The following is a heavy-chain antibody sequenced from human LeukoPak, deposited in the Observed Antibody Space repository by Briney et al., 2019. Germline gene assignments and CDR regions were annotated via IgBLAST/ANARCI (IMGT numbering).Heavy chain of an antibody. CDR3: ARDAYFGSGSYYPFVY. J-gene: IGHJ4*02. CDR2: IYHSGST. D-gene: IGHD3-10*01. Sequence: SETLSLTCAVSGYSISSGYYWGWIRQPPGKGLEWIGSIYHSGSTYYNPSLKSRVTISVDTSKNQFSLKLSSVTAADTAVYCCARDAYFGSGSYYPFVYWGQGTLVTVSS. V-gene: IGHV4-38-2*02. CDR1: GYSISSGYY.